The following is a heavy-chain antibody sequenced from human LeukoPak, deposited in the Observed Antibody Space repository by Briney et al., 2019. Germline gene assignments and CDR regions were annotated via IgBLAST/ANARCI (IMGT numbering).Heavy chain of an antibody. V-gene: IGHV4-59*01. J-gene: IGHJ4*02. CDR2: IYYSGST. D-gene: IGHD5-24*01. Sequence: SETLSLTCTVSGGSISSYYWSCIRQPPGKGLEWIGYIYYSGSTNYNPSLKSRVTISVDTSKNQFSLKLSSVTAADTAVYYCARESRDGYNILDYWGQGTLVTVSS. CDR3: ARESRDGYNILDY. CDR1: GGSISSYY.